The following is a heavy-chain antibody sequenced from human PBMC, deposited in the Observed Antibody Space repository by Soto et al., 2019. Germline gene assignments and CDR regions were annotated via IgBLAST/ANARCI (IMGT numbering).Heavy chain of an antibody. CDR2: SYHSGSN. V-gene: IGHV4-30-2*01. Sequence: QLQLQESGSGLVKPSQTLSLTCAVSGGSISSGVYSWSWIRQPPGKGLEWIGYSYHSGSNYYNPSVDTLVTIAVDRSQNQFALQLGSVTAADSAVYYCARRRGFPSYYGMDVWGQGPTVTVSS. D-gene: IGHD5-12*01. CDR1: GGSISSGVYS. J-gene: IGHJ6*02. CDR3: ARRRGFPSYYGMDV.